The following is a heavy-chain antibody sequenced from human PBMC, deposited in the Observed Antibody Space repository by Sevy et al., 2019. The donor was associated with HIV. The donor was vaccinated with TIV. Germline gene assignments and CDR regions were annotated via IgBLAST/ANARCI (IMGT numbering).Heavy chain of an antibody. J-gene: IGHJ5*01. CDR1: GFNFDTFW. D-gene: IGHD3-16*02. CDR3: VRVVWDVLVVPAATPSPWLDS. Sequence: GGSLRLSCAASGFNFDTFWMGWVRQAPGRGLEWVASIDPRGEGRDHLDSLKGRFTISRDNAKNSLYLEMHSLKGEDTALYYCVRVVWDVLVVPAATPSPWLDSWGQGTLVTVSS. CDR2: IDPRGEGR. V-gene: IGHV3-7*01.